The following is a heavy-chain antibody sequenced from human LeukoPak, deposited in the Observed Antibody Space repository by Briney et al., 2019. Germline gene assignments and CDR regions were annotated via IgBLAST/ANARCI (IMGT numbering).Heavy chain of an antibody. CDR1: GYTFTGYY. J-gene: IGHJ4*02. V-gene: IGHV1-2*02. CDR3: ARAHFWSGYDRNDY. Sequence: ASVKVSCKASGYTFTGYYMHWVRQAPGQGLEWMGWINPNSGGTNYAQKFQGRVTMTRDTSISTAYMELSRLRSDDTAVYYCARAHFWSGYDRNDYWGQGTLVTVSS. D-gene: IGHD3-3*01. CDR2: INPNSGGT.